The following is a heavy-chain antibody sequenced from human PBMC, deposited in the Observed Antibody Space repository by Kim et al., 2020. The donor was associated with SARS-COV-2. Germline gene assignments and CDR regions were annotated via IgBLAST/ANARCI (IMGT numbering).Heavy chain of an antibody. Sequence: KFQGRVTITADKSTSTAYMELSSLRSEDTAVYYCARDGGIVVVVAAYFDYWGQGTLVTVSS. CDR3: ARDGGIVVVVAAYFDY. D-gene: IGHD2-15*01. V-gene: IGHV1-69*04. J-gene: IGHJ4*02.